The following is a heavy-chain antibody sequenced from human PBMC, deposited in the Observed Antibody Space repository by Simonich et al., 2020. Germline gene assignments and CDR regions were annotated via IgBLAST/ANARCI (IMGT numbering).Heavy chain of an antibody. CDR1: GYTFTSYG. CDR3: ARASRGTWWYYYFDY. J-gene: IGHJ4*02. D-gene: IGHD2-15*01. V-gene: IGHV1-18*01. CDR2: ISAYNGNT. Sequence: QVQLVQSGAEVKKPGASVKVSCKASGYTFTSYGNSWVRQAPGQGLEWMGWISAYNGNTNYAQKLQGRVTMTTDTSTSTAYMELRSLRSDDTAVYYCARASRGTWWYYYFDYWGQGTLVTVSS.